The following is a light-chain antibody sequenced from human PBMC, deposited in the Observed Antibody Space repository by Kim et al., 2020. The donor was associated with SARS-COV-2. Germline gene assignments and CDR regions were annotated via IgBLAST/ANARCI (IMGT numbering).Light chain of an antibody. CDR1: QDISSS. Sequence: GDRVTITCRASQDISSSLVWYQQKPGKAPELLIYSASTLQSGVPSRFSGSGSGTEFTLTIGSLQPEDLATYYCQQFSSYPRTFGEGTKVDIK. CDR3: QQFSSYPRT. CDR2: SAS. J-gene: IGKJ4*01. V-gene: IGKV1-9*01.